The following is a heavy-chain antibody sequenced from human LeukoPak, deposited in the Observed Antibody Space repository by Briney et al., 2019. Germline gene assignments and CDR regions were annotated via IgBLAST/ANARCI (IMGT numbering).Heavy chain of an antibody. J-gene: IGHJ4*02. Sequence: MGGFDPEDGETIYAQKFQGRVTMTEDTSTDTAYMELSSLRSEDTAVYYCATDLCGGDCYPTHWGQGTLVTVSS. V-gene: IGHV1-24*01. CDR2: FDPEDGET. D-gene: IGHD2-21*02. CDR3: ATDLCGGDCYPTH.